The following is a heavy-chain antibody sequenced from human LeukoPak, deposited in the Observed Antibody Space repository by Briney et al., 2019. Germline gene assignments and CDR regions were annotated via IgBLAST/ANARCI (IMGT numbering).Heavy chain of an antibody. CDR1: GGTFSSYA. Sequence: GASVKVSCKASGGTFSSYAISWVRQAPGQGLEWMGGIIPIFGTANYAQKFQGRVTITADESTSTAYMELSSLRSEDTAVYYCAREPRLRDTYYFDYWGQGTLVTVSS. J-gene: IGHJ4*02. D-gene: IGHD4-17*01. CDR3: AREPRLRDTYYFDY. CDR2: IIPIFGTA. V-gene: IGHV1-69*13.